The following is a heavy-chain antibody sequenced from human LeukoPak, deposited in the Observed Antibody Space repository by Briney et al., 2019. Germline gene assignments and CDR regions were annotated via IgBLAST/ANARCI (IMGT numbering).Heavy chain of an antibody. CDR3: TTDGSTTLSNAFDY. Sequence: PGGSLRLSCAASGFTFSDAWMNWVRLAPGKGLEWVGRIKSRNRGETVDYAAPVKGRFTISRDDSKTTVYLQMNSLKTEDTAIYYCTTDGSTTLSNAFDYWGQGTLVTVSS. CDR2: IKSRNRGETV. D-gene: IGHD1-26*01. J-gene: IGHJ4*02. CDR1: GFTFSDAW. V-gene: IGHV3-15*01.